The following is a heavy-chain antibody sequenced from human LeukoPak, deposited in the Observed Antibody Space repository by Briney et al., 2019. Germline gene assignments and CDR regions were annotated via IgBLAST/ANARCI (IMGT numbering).Heavy chain of an antibody. Sequence: PSETLSLTCTVPGGSISSGGYYWSWIRQHPGKGLEWIGYIYYSGSTYYNPSLKSRVTISVDTSKNQFSLKLSSVTAADTAVYYCARGAASAGGYAYYWGQGTLVTVSS. D-gene: IGHD3-16*01. J-gene: IGHJ4*02. CDR3: ARGAASAGGYAYY. V-gene: IGHV4-31*03. CDR2: IYYSGST. CDR1: GGSISSGGYY.